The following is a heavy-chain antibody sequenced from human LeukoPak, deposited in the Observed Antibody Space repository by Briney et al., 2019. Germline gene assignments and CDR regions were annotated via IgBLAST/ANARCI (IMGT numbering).Heavy chain of an antibody. J-gene: IGHJ4*02. CDR1: GGSISSYY. V-gene: IGHV4-59*08. CDR3: ARHHPSLRYHDY. D-gene: IGHD3-9*01. CDR2: IYYSGST. Sequence: SETLSLTCTVSGGSISSYYWSWIRQPPGKGLEWIGYIYYSGSTNYNPSLKSRVTISIDTSKNQFSLKLSSVTAADTAVYYCARHHPSLRYHDYWGQGTLVTVSS.